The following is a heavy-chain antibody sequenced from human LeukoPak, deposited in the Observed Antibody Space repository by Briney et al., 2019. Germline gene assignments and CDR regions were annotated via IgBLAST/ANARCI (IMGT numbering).Heavy chain of an antibody. CDR2: IYTSGST. Sequence: SETLSLTCTLSVGSISIFYWSCIRQPAGKGLEWIGRIYTSGSTNYNPSLKSRVTMSVDTSKNQISLRLSSVTATDTAMYYCARASSADTGRGLDYWGQGTLVSVSS. J-gene: IGHJ4*02. CDR1: VGSISIFY. CDR3: ARASSADTGRGLDY. V-gene: IGHV4-4*07. D-gene: IGHD6-19*01.